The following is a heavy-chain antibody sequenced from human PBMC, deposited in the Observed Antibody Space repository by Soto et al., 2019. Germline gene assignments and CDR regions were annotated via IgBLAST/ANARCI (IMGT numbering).Heavy chain of an antibody. CDR1: GFTFSTYW. Sequence: EVRLVESGGGLVQPGGSLRLSCAASGFTFSTYWMHWVRQIPGKGLEWVSRVKSDGSSYYADPVKGRFTISRDNAWNTVYLQMNRLRAEDTALYYCARGLKNYYGMDVWGQGTTVTVSS. CDR3: ARGLKNYYGMDV. V-gene: IGHV3-74*01. CDR2: VKSDGSS. J-gene: IGHJ6*02.